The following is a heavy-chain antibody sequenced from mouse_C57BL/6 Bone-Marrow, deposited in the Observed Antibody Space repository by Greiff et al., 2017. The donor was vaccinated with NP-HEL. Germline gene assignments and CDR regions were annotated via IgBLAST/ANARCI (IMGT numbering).Heavy chain of an antibody. D-gene: IGHD4-1*01. Sequence: VQLQQPGAELVKPGASVKLSCKASGYTFTSYWMHWVKQRPGQGLEWIGMIHPNSGSTNYNEKFKSKATLTVDKSSSTAYMQLSSLTSEDSAVYYCARKPPTLTGSWFAYWGQGTLVTVSA. CDR3: ARKPPTLTGSWFAY. CDR1: GYTFTSYW. V-gene: IGHV1-64*01. CDR2: IHPNSGST. J-gene: IGHJ3*01.